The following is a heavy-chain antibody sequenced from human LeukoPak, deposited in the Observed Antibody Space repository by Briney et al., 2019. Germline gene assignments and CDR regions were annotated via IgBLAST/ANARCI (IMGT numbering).Heavy chain of an antibody. CDR3: ARDGMSDYDYFDY. D-gene: IGHD5-12*01. V-gene: IGHV3-7*05. CDR1: GFTFSSYW. J-gene: IGHJ4*02. Sequence: GGSLRLSCAASGFTFSSYWMSWVRQAPGKGLEWVANIKQDGSEKYYVDSVKGRFTISRDNAKNSLYLHMNSLRAEDTAVYYCARDGMSDYDYFDYWGQGTLVTVSS. CDR2: IKQDGSEK.